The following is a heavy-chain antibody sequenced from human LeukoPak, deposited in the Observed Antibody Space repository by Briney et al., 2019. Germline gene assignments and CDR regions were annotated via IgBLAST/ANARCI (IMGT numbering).Heavy chain of an antibody. CDR2: INPNNGGT. Sequence: ASVNVSCKAFGYTFIGYYIHWVRQAPGQGLEWMGWINPNNGGTNYAQKFQDRVTMTRDKSINTAYMELSRLRSDDTAVYYRARDRSGTYLGWFDPWGQGTLVSVSS. D-gene: IGHD1-26*01. J-gene: IGHJ5*02. CDR3: ARDRSGTYLGWFDP. V-gene: IGHV1-2*02. CDR1: GYTFIGYY.